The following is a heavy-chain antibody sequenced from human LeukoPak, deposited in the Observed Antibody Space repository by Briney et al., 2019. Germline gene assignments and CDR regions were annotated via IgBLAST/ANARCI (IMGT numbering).Heavy chain of an antibody. D-gene: IGHD1-1*01. Sequence: GGSLRLSCAASGSTFSTYWMTWVRQAPGKGPEWVANIKEDGSATYVDSVKGRFTISRDNAKKSLYLQMNSLRAEDTAVYYCARDSPGYLAYDSWGQGTLVTVSS. CDR2: IKEDGSAT. CDR1: GSTFSTYW. CDR3: ARDSPGYLAYDS. V-gene: IGHV3-7*04. J-gene: IGHJ4*02.